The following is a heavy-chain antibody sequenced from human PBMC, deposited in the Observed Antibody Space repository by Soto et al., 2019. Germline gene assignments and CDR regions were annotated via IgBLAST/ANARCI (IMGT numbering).Heavy chain of an antibody. D-gene: IGHD3-10*01. CDR1: GFSLSTSRVG. CDR3: VHPSGSGNSACFDY. CDR2: IYWDDDK. J-gene: IGHJ4*02. Sequence: QITLKESGPTLVKPTQTLTLTCTFSGFSLSTSRVGVGWIRQPPGKALEWLALIYWDDDKRYSPSLKSRLTITKDTSKNQVVLTMTNTDPVDTATYYCVHPSGSGNSACFDYWGPGTLVTVSS. V-gene: IGHV2-5*02.